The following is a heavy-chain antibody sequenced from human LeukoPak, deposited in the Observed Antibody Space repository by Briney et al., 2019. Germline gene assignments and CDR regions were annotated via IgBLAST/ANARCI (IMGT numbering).Heavy chain of an antibody. J-gene: IGHJ4*02. CDR1: GGSISRSNW. Sequence: SRTLSLTCAISGGSISRSNWWSWVGQPPRKGLEWSGEIYHSGSSNYSPSLHSRVTISVEKSKNQFSLKVTSVTAADTAVYYCARVSSGSYYFDSWGQGTLVTVSS. V-gene: IGHV4-4*02. CDR2: IYHSGSS. D-gene: IGHD1-26*01. CDR3: ARVSSGSYYFDS.